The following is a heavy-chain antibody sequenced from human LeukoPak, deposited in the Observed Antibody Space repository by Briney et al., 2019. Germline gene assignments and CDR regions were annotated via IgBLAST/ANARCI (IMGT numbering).Heavy chain of an antibody. CDR2: ISFDGSNK. Sequence: PGGSLRLSCAASGFTFSSYAMHWVRQAPGKGLEWVAVISFDGSNKYYADSVKGRFTISRDNSKNTLYLQMNSLRAEDTALYYCARGGLYSSSWYGDYWGQGTLVTVSS. CDR1: GFTFSSYA. V-gene: IGHV3-30*04. D-gene: IGHD6-13*01. CDR3: ARGGLYSSSWYGDY. J-gene: IGHJ4*01.